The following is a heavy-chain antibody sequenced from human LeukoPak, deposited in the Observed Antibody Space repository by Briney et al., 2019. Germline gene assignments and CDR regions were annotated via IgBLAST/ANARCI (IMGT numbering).Heavy chain of an antibody. D-gene: IGHD1-20*01. CDR1: GVSIGSSPDY. CDR3: ATRVGEITYYFDH. CDR2: LYYGGST. V-gene: IGHV4-39*01. Sequence: SETLSLTCTVSGVSIGSSPDYWGWIRQPPGKGLDWIGSLYYGGSTYYNPSVKSRVTISLDTSKNQFSLKLNSVTAADTAVYYCATRVGEITYYFDHWGQGTLVTVSS. J-gene: IGHJ4*02.